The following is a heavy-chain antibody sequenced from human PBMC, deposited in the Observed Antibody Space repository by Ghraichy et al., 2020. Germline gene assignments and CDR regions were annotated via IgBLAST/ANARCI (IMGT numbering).Heavy chain of an antibody. CDR1: GGSISSYY. CDR3: ARASYDFWSGPPDY. V-gene: IGHV4-59*01. J-gene: IGHJ4*02. Sequence: TLSLTCTVSGGSISSYYWSWIRQPPGKGLEWIGYIYYSGSTNYNPSLKSRVTISVDTSKNQFSLKLSSVTAADTAVYYCARASYDFWSGPPDYWGQGTLVTVSS. CDR2: IYYSGST. D-gene: IGHD3-3*01.